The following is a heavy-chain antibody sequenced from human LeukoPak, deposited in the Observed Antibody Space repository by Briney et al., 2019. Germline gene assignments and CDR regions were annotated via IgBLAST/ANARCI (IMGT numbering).Heavy chain of an antibody. Sequence: GGSLRLSCAASGFTFDDYAMHWVRQAPGKGLEWVSGISWNSGSIGYADSVKGRFTISRDNAKNSLYLQMNSLRAEDTALYYCAKDMGVGQKNAFDIWGQGTMVTVSS. V-gene: IGHV3-9*01. D-gene: IGHD1-26*01. CDR3: AKDMGVGQKNAFDI. CDR1: GFTFDDYA. CDR2: ISWNSGSI. J-gene: IGHJ3*02.